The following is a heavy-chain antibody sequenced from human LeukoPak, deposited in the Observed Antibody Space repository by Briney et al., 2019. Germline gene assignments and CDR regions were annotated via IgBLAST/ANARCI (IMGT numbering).Heavy chain of an antibody. J-gene: IGHJ3*02. CDR3: ARVKSSSWYWAFDI. CDR2: IYYSGST. V-gene: IGHV4-59*01. CDR1: GGSISSYY. Sequence: PSETRSLTCTVSGGSISSYYWSWIRQPPGKGLEWIGYIYYSGSTNYNPSLKSRVTISVDTSKNQFSLKLSSVTAADTAVYYCARVKSSSWYWAFDIWGQGTMVTVSS. D-gene: IGHD6-13*01.